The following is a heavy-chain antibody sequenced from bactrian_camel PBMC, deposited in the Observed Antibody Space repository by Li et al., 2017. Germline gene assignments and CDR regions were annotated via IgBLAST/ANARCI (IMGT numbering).Heavy chain of an antibody. CDR2: IYTGDGTT. CDR1: GFTFSDNW. D-gene: IGHD3*01. CDR3: AKPASPNWVQCELAH. V-gene: IGHV3S1*01. J-gene: IGHJ4*01. Sequence: SCACSGFTFSDNWLHWVRQAPGKGLEWVSAIYTGDGTTRSADSVQGRFTISTDNTKNMLFLQMDSLKSEDTALYYCAKPASPNWVQCELAHWGQGTQVTVS.